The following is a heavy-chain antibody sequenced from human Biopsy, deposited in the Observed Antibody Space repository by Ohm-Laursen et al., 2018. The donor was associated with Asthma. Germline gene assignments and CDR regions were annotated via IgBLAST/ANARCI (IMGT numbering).Heavy chain of an antibody. D-gene: IGHD4-11*01. CDR1: GGSVTSATFH. Sequence: TLSLTCTVTGGSVTSATFHWSWIRQAPGKGLEWIGFINYSGSANYSPSLRGRVSISVDRSKNQISLKLTSVTAADTATYYCATDSSVLPLGDWGQGSLVTVSS. J-gene: IGHJ4*02. V-gene: IGHV4-61*01. CDR3: ATDSSVLPLGD. CDR2: INYSGSA.